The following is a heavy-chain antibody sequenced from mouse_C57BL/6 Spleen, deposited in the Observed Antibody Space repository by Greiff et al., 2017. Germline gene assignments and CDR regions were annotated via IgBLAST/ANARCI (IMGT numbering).Heavy chain of an antibody. D-gene: IGHD2-2*01. CDR3: ALLWLRRGYFDV. V-gene: IGHV1-53*01. CDR2: INPSNGGT. J-gene: IGHJ1*03. Sequence: QVQLKQPGTELVKPGASVKLSCKASGYTFTSYWMHWVKQRPGQGLEWIGNINPSNGGTNYNEKFKSKATLTVDKSSSTAYMQLSSLTSEDSAVYYCALLWLRRGYFDVWGTGTTVTVSS. CDR1: GYTFTSYW.